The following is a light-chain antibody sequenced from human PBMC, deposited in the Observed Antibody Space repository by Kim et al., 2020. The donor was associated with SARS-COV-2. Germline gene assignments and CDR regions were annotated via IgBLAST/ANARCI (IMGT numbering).Light chain of an antibody. V-gene: IGLV3-21*04. CDR3: QVWDSSSDHPVV. J-gene: IGLJ2*01. CDR1: NIGSKS. CDR2: YDS. Sequence: PGQTAKITCGGNNIGSKSLHWYQQKPGQAPVLLIYYDSDRPSGIPERFSGSNSGNTATLTISRVEAGDEADYYCQVWDSSSDHPVVFGGGTQLTVL.